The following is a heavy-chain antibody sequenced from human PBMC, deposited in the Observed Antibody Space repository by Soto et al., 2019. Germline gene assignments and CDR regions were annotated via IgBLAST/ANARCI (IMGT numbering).Heavy chain of an antibody. CDR2: ISAYNGNT. CDR3: ARDHGGGLRYFDWTNYYYYGMDV. V-gene: IGHV1-18*01. CDR1: GYTFTSYG. D-gene: IGHD3-9*01. Sequence: ASVKVSCKASGYTFTSYGISWVRQAPGQGLEWMGWISAYNGNTNYAQKLQGRVTMTTDTSTSTAYMELRSLRSDDTAVYYCARDHGGGLRYFDWTNYYYYGMDVWGQGTTVTVSS. J-gene: IGHJ6*02.